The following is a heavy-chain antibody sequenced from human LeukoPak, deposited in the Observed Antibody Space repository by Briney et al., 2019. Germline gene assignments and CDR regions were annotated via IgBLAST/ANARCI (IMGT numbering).Heavy chain of an antibody. CDR2: IYYIGNT. CDR3: ARASLYHYGSGSYYDFDH. D-gene: IGHD3-10*01. Sequence: SETLSLTCTVSGASISSHYWSWIRQPPGKGLEWIGKIYYIGNTNYNPSLNGRVTISVDRPKNQFSLKLSSVTAADTAIYYCARASLYHYGSGSYYDFDHWGQGTLVTVSS. J-gene: IGHJ4*02. CDR1: GASISSHY. V-gene: IGHV4-59*08.